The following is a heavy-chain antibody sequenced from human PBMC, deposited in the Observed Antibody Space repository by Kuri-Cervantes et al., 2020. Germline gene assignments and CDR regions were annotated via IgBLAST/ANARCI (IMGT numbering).Heavy chain of an antibody. J-gene: IGHJ4*02. D-gene: IGHD6-13*01. CDR3: ARIGAAAGRPYFDY. CDR2: IYPLDSDT. V-gene: IGHV5-51*01. Sequence: GESLKISCKASGYTFTRYWIGWVRQMPGKGLEWMGIIYPLDSDTRYSPSFQGQVTISVDKSINTAYLQWSSLKASDTAMYYCARIGAAAGRPYFDYWGQGTLVTVSS. CDR1: GYTFTRYW.